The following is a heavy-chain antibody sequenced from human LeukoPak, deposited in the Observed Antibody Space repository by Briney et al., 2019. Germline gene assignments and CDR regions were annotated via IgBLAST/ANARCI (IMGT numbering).Heavy chain of an antibody. CDR3: ARIGSSWENYFDY. CDR1: GGSISSYY. CDR2: IYYSGST. D-gene: IGHD6-13*01. J-gene: IGHJ4*02. V-gene: IGHV4-59*01. Sequence: SETLSLTCTVSGGSISSYYWSWIRQPPGKGLEWIGYIYYSGSTNYNPSLTSRVTISVDTSKNQFSLKLSSVTAADTAVYYCARIGSSWENYFDYWGQGTLVTVSS.